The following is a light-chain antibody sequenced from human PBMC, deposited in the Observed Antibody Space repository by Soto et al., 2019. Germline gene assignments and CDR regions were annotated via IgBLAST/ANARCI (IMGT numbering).Light chain of an antibody. CDR3: QQHNQWPIT. CDR1: QSVSSSY. Sequence: EIVLTQSPGTLSLSPGERATLSCRASQSVSSSYLAWYQQKPGQAPRLLIYDASTRATGIPARFSGSGSGTEFTLTINSLQSEDSAVYYCQQHNQWPITFGQGTRLEIK. J-gene: IGKJ5*01. V-gene: IGKV3D-20*02. CDR2: DAS.